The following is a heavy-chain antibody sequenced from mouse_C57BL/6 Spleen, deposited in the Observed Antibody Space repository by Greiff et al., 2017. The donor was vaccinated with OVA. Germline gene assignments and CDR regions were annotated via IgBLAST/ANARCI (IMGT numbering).Heavy chain of an antibody. V-gene: IGHV14-4*01. CDR2: IDPENGDT. CDR3: TPMTAQGYYFDY. D-gene: IGHD3-2*02. J-gene: IGHJ2*01. CDR1: GFNIKDDY. Sequence: EVQLQQSGAELVRPGASVKLSCTASGFNIKDDYMHWVKQRPEQGLEWIGWIDPENGDTEYASKFQGKATITADTSSNTAYLQLSSLTSEDTAVYYCTPMTAQGYYFDYWGQGTTLTVSS.